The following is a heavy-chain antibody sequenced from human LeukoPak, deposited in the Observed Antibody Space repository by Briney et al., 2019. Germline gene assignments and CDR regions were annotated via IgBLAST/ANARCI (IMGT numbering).Heavy chain of an antibody. CDR1: GYTFTSYY. CDR3: ARDSSDYYDSSALDY. D-gene: IGHD3-22*01. Sequence: ASVKVSCKASGYTFTSYYMHWVRQAPGQGLEWMGIINPSGGSTSYAQKFQGRVTMTRDTSTSTVYMELSSLRSEDTAVYYCARDSSDYYDSSALDYWGQGTLVTVSS. V-gene: IGHV1-46*01. J-gene: IGHJ4*02. CDR2: INPSGGST.